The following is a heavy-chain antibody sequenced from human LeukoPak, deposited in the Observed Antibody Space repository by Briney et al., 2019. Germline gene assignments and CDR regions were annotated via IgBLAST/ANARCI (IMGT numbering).Heavy chain of an antibody. D-gene: IGHD3-3*01. CDR2: IYYSGST. CDR3: AHHKADYDFWSGYLNWFDP. V-gene: IGHV4-39*01. J-gene: IGHJ5*02. Sequence: KASETLSLTCTVSGGSISSSSYYWGRIRQPPGKGLEWIGSIYYSGSTYYNPSLKSRVTISVDTSKNQFSLKLSSVTAADTAVYYCAHHKADYDFWSGYLNWFDPWGQGTLVTVSS. CDR1: GGSISSSSYY.